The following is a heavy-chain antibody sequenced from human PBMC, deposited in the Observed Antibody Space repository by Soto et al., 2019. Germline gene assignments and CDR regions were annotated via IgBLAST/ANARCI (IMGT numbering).Heavy chain of an antibody. J-gene: IGHJ4*01. CDR3: GGQGGDGYHIDY. D-gene: IGHD3-16*01. CDR2: IDPSDSYT. V-gene: IGHV5-10-1*01. Sequence: GESLKISCEGAGYDFTNYWINCVRQMPGKGLEWMGRIDPSDSYTNYSPSFQGHVTFLVDKSISTTYLQWSSLKASDTAVYYCGGQGGDGYHIDYWGQGTPVTVSS. CDR1: GYDFTNYW.